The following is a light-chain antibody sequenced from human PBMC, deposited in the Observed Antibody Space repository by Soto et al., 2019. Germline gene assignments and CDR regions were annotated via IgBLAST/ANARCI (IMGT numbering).Light chain of an antibody. CDR2: HAS. CDR1: QPVTSTY. Sequence: EIVLTQSPATLSLSPGQGATLYCTASQPVTSTYFAWYLQKPGQTPRLLISHASTRATGIPDRFRGRGFGTDFTLTISSLEPEDFGVYYCYQYGTTPDTFGQGTRLEI. CDR3: YQYGTTPDT. J-gene: IGKJ2*01. V-gene: IGKV3-20*01.